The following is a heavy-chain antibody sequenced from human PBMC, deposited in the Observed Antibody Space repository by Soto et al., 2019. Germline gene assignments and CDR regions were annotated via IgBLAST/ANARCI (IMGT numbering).Heavy chain of an antibody. CDR1: GYTFTVYY. J-gene: IGHJ3*02. CDR3: ARGPDSGSFDI. CDR2: INPKNGGT. D-gene: IGHD3-3*01. V-gene: IGHV1-2*02. Sequence: ASVKVSCKASGYTFTVYYIHWLRHAPGQELEWMGWINPKNGGTKYAQKFEGRVAMTGDTSISTVYLELTRLRSDDTVVFYCARGPDSGSFDIWGQGTMVTVSS.